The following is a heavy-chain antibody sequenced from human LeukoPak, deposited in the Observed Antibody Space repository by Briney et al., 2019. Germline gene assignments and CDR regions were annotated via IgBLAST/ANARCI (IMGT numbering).Heavy chain of an antibody. CDR1: GYTFTSYG. Sequence: ASVKVSCKASGYTFTSYGISWVRQAPGQGLEWMGWISAYNGNTNYAQKLQGRVTMTTDTSTSTAYMELRSLRSDDTAVYYCARDSSHGYGEHLAPDYWGQGTLVTVSS. D-gene: IGHD4-17*01. J-gene: IGHJ4*02. CDR3: ARDSSHGYGEHLAPDY. CDR2: ISAYNGNT. V-gene: IGHV1-18*04.